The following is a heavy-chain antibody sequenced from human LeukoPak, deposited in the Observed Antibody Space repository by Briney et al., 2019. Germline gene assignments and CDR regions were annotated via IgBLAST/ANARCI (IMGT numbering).Heavy chain of an antibody. V-gene: IGHV1-69*04. Sequence: GASVKVSCKASGGTFTSYAISWVRQAPGQGLEWMGRIIPILGIANYAQKFQGRVTITADKSTSTAYMELSSLRSEDTAVYYCASLGYSPSPNWFDPWGQGTLVTVSS. CDR1: GGTFTSYA. CDR2: IIPILGIA. D-gene: IGHD6-13*01. CDR3: ASLGYSPSPNWFDP. J-gene: IGHJ5*02.